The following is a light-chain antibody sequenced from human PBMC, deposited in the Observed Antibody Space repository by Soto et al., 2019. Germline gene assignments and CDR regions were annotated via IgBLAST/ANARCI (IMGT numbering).Light chain of an antibody. CDR2: DVS. CDR3: RSSAGFPFYV. CDR1: SSDVGGYNY. J-gene: IGLJ1*01. V-gene: IGLV2-11*01. Sequence: QSVLTQPRSVSGSPGQSVTISCTGTSSDVGGYNYVSWYQQHPGKAPKLMIYDVSKRPSGVPDRFSGSKSGNTASLTISGLRVGLGVIYCSRSSAGFPFYVSGPGT.